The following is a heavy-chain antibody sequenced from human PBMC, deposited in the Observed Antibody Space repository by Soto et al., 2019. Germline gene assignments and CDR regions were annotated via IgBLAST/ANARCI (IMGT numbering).Heavy chain of an antibody. CDR1: GDSVTSDEDY. Sequence: SETLSLTCTVSGDSVTSDEDYWTWIRQSPGKGLEWIGYISNSGSTGYNPSLKTRLSMSVDRSKNQFTLRLTSVTAADTAVYFCATESGSTYGYFDHWGQGTQVTVSS. J-gene: IGHJ4*02. D-gene: IGHD5-18*01. V-gene: IGHV4-30-4*01. CDR3: ATESGSTYGYFDH. CDR2: ISNSGST.